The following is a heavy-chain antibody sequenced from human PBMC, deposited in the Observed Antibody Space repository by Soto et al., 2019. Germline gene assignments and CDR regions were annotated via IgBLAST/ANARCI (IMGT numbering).Heavy chain of an antibody. CDR2: IYYSGST. CDR3: ATLPPGYNWFDP. V-gene: IGHV4-30-4*01. J-gene: IGHJ5*02. Sequence: PSETLSLTCTVSGGSISSGDYYWSWIRQPPGKGLEWIGYIYYSGSTYYNPSLKSRVTISVDTSKNQFSLKLSSVTAADTAVYYCATLPPGYNWFDPWGQGTLVTVSS. CDR1: GGSISSGDYY.